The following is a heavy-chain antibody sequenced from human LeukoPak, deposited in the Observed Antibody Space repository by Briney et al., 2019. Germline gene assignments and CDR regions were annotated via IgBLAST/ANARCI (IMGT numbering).Heavy chain of an antibody. D-gene: IGHD5-18*01. J-gene: IGHJ4*02. CDR1: GITFSSYG. CDR2: IRYDGSEE. Sequence: GGSLRLSRAASGITFSSYGLHWVRPAPGKGVKWVAFIRYDGSEEYYADSVKGRFTISRDNSKKTLYLQMNSLRAEDTAVYYCAKGYTYTFDYFDSWGQGTLVTVSS. V-gene: IGHV3-30*02. CDR3: AKGYTYTFDYFDS.